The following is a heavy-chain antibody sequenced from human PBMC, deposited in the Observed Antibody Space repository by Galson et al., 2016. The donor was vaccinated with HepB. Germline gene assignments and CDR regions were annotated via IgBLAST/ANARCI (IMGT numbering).Heavy chain of an antibody. Sequence: SLRLSCAASGFTFSGYAMHWVRQAPGKGLEWVAVISYDGSNKYYADSVKGRFTISRDNSKNTLYLQMNSLRAEDTAVYYCARDGPHKLTWGDRYFYYGMDAWGQRATVTVSS. V-gene: IGHV3-30*04. CDR1: GFTFSGYA. J-gene: IGHJ6*02. CDR2: ISYDGSNK. CDR3: ARDGPHKLTWGDRYFYYGMDA. D-gene: IGHD3-10*01.